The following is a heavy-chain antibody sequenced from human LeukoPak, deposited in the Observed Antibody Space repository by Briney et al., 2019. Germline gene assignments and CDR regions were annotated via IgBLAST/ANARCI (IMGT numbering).Heavy chain of an antibody. CDR2: IYTSGIT. D-gene: IGHD3-22*01. V-gene: IGHV4-4*07. CDR3: ARDRGTEYYADSSGYGYFDY. J-gene: IGHJ4*02. CDR1: GGSISNYY. Sequence: SETLSLTCTVSGGSISNYYWSWIRQPAGKGLEWIGRIYTSGITNYNPSLKSRVTMSVGTSKNQFSLKLSSVTAADTAVYYCARDRGTEYYADSSGYGYFDYWDQGTLVTVSS.